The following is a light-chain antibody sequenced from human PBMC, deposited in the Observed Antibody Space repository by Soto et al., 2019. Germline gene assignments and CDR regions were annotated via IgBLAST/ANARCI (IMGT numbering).Light chain of an antibody. CDR2: GAS. V-gene: IGKV3-20*01. CDR1: QSVDSTY. Sequence: EIVLTQSPCTLSLSPGESATLSCRASQSVDSTYIAWYQQKPGQAPRLLIYGASGRATGIPDRFSGSGSGTDFTLTISRLEPEDFAVYYCQQYDGSPRTFGQGTKVDIK. J-gene: IGKJ1*01. CDR3: QQYDGSPRT.